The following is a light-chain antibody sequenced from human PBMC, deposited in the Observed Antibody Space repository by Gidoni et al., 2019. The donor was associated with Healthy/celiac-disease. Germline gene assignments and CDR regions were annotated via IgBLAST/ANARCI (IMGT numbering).Light chain of an antibody. CDR2: DAS. Sequence: DIQMTQSPSTLSASVGDRVTITCRASQSISSLLAWYQQKPGKAPKLLIYDASSLESGVPSRFSGSGSGTEFTLPISSLQPDDFATYYCQQYNSYSGYTFGQGTKLEIK. CDR3: QQYNSYSGYT. V-gene: IGKV1-5*01. CDR1: QSISSL. J-gene: IGKJ2*01.